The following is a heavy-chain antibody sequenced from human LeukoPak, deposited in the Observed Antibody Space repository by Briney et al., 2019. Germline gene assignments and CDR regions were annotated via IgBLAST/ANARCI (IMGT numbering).Heavy chain of an antibody. Sequence: PSETLSLTCTVYGGSISSYYWSWIRQPPGKGLEWIGYIYYSGSTNYNPSLKSRVTISVDTSKNQFSLKLSSVAAADTAVYYCARNDFWSGYYHFDYWGQGTLVTVSS. J-gene: IGHJ4*02. D-gene: IGHD3-3*01. CDR2: IYYSGST. CDR1: GGSISSYY. V-gene: IGHV4-59*01. CDR3: ARNDFWSGYYHFDY.